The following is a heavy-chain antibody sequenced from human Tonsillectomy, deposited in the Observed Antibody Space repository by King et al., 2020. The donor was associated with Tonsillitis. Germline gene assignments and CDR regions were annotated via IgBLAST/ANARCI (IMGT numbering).Heavy chain of an antibody. Sequence: QLVQSGAEVKKPGESLKISCKGSGYSFTNYWIGWVRQMPGKGLEWMWIIYPGDSESRYSTSFHGQVTISVNKSISTAYLQWSSLKASATAMYCCARKRLRNNDILTGLFDYWGQGTLVTVSS. D-gene: IGHD3-9*01. V-gene: IGHV5-51*01. CDR2: IYPGDSES. CDR3: ARKRLRNNDILTGLFDY. CDR1: GYSFTNYW. J-gene: IGHJ4*02.